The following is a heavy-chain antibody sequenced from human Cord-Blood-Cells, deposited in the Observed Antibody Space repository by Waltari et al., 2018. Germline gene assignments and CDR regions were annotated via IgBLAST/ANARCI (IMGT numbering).Heavy chain of an antibody. CDR3: ARVRDSGSYYYLYYFDY. D-gene: IGHD1-26*01. CDR1: GGSFSGYY. CDR2: INHSGST. V-gene: IGHV4-34*01. Sequence: QVQLQQWGAGLWKPSEPLSPTCAVYGGSFSGYYWSWIRTPPGKGLEWIGEINHSGSTNYNPSLKSRVTISVDTSKNQFSLKLSSVTAADTAVYYCARVRDSGSYYYLYYFDYWGQGTLVTVSS. J-gene: IGHJ4*02.